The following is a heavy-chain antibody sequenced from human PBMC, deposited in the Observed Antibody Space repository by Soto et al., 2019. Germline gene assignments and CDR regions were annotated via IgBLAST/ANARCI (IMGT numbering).Heavy chain of an antibody. J-gene: IGHJ3*02. CDR3: AKDPPDYDFWSGYYFGAFDI. CDR1: GFTFSSYA. CDR2: ISGSGGST. V-gene: IGHV3-23*01. D-gene: IGHD3-3*01. Sequence: EVQLLESGGGLVQPGGSLRLSCAASGFTFSSYAMSWVRQAPGKGLEWVSAISGSGGSTYYADSVKGRFTISRDNSKNTLYLQMNSLRAEDTAVYYCAKDPPDYDFWSGYYFGAFDIWGQGTMVTVSS.